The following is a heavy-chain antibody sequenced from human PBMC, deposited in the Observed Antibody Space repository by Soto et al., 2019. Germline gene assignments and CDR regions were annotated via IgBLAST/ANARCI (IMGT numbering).Heavy chain of an antibody. Sequence: QVQLVESGGGVVQPGRSLRLSCAASGFDFNTYGLHWVRQAPGKGLEWVVAISFDGGSQYYADSVKGRFTVSRDKSNSTLYLQMNSLGAEDTATYFCAKDSSVIAAGSGGWFDPWGPGTLVIVSS. CDR3: AKDSSVIAAGSGGWFDP. CDR2: ISFDGGSQ. CDR1: GFDFNTYG. J-gene: IGHJ5*02. D-gene: IGHD6-13*01. V-gene: IGHV3-30*18.